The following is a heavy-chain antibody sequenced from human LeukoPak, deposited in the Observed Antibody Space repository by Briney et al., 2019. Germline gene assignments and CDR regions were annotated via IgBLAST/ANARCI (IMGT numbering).Heavy chain of an antibody. D-gene: IGHD5-12*01. CDR1: GFTFSSYG. Sequence: GGSLRLSCAASGFTFSSYGMHWVRQAPGKGLEWVAVISYDGSNKYYADSVKGRFTISRDNSKNTLYLQMNSLRAEDTAVYYCAEEVGYPHLDGMDVWGQGTTVTVSS. CDR2: ISYDGSNK. CDR3: AEEVGYPHLDGMDV. V-gene: IGHV3-30*18. J-gene: IGHJ6*02.